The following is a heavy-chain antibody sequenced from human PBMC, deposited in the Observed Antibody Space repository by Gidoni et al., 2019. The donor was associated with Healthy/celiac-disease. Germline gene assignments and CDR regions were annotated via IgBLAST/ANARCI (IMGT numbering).Heavy chain of an antibody. CDR2: INHSGST. CDR1: GGSFSGYY. J-gene: IGHJ4*02. Sequence: QVQLQQWGAGLLKPSETLSPTCAAYGGSFSGYYWSWIRQPPGKGLEWIGEINHSGSTNYNPSLKSRVTISVDTSKNQFSLKLSSVTAADTAVYYCARAVTVTTYDYWGQGTLVTVSS. CDR3: ARAVTVTTYDY. V-gene: IGHV4-34*01. D-gene: IGHD4-17*01.